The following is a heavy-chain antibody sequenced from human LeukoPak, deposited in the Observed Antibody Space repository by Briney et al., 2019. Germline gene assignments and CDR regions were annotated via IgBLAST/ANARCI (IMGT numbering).Heavy chain of an antibody. CDR3: AKETRYSSSWRSYYYYGMDV. V-gene: IGHV3-30*18. D-gene: IGHD6-13*01. Sequence: PGGSLRLSCAASGFTFSSYGMHWVRQAPGKGLEWVAVISYDGSNKYYADSVKGRFTISRDSSKNTLYLQMNSLRAEDTAVYYCAKETRYSSSWRSYYYYGMDVWGQGTTVTVSS. CDR1: GFTFSSYG. J-gene: IGHJ6*02. CDR2: ISYDGSNK.